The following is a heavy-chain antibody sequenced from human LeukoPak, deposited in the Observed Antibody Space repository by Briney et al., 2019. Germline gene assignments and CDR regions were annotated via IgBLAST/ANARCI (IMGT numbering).Heavy chain of an antibody. D-gene: IGHD4-23*01. CDR2: IKQDGSEK. CDR1: GLTFNNYW. CDR3: AASVYGGNTHFDY. Sequence: PGGSLRLSCAASGLTFNNYWMTWVRQAPGEGLEWVANIKQDGSEKYYVDSVKGRFTISRDNAKNSLHLQMHSLRAADTAVYYCAASVYGGNTHFDYWGQGTLVTVSS. V-gene: IGHV3-7*05. J-gene: IGHJ4*02.